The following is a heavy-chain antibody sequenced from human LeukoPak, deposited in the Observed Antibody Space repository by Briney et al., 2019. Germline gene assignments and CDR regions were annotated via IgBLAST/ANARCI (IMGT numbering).Heavy chain of an antibody. CDR3: AKHMYYYDSSGLGPY. V-gene: IGHV3-23*01. CDR1: GFTFSSYA. J-gene: IGHJ4*02. CDR2: ISGSGGST. D-gene: IGHD3-22*01. Sequence: GGSLRLSCAASGFTFSSYAMSWVRQAPGKGLEWVSGISGSGGSTYYADSVKGRFTISRDNSKNTLYLQMNSLRAEDTAVYYCAKHMYYYDSSGLGPYWGQGTLVTVSS.